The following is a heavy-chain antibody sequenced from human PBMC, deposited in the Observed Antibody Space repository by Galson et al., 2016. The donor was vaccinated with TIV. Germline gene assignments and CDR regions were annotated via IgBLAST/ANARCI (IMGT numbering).Heavy chain of an antibody. Sequence: SLRLSCAASGLTFSGYVMSWVRQAPGKGLEWVSTVSLSGGTTYYADSVKGRFTISRDNARYTLYLRMNSLRAEDTAIYYCAKPGKSGDYSWDAFDIWGQGTLVIVSS. CDR1: GLTFSGYV. V-gene: IGHV3-23*01. CDR2: VSLSGGTT. CDR3: AKPGKSGDYSWDAFDI. J-gene: IGHJ3*02. D-gene: IGHD1-26*01.